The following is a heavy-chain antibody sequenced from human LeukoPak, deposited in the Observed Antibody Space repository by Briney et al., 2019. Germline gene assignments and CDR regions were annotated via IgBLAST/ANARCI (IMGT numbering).Heavy chain of an antibody. J-gene: IGHJ4*02. CDR3: AKDIGSGWTILDY. Sequence: GGSLRLSCAASGFTFDDHTMHWVRQAPGKGLERVSLITWNGGSTYYADSVKGRFTISRDNSKNSLYLQMNSLRTEDTALYYCAKDIGSGWTILDYWGQGTLVTVSS. CDR2: ITWNGGST. V-gene: IGHV3-43*01. CDR1: GFTFDDHT. D-gene: IGHD6-19*01.